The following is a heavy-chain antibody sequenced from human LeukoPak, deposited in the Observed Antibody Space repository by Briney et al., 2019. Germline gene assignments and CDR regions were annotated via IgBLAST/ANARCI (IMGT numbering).Heavy chain of an antibody. V-gene: IGHV3-74*01. Sequence: PGGSLRLSCAASGFTFSSYWMHWVRQAPGKGLVWVSRINSDGSSTSYADSVKGRFTISRDNAKNTLYLQMNRLRAEDTAVYYCARDSRNCGGDCYKYWGQGTLVTVSS. J-gene: IGHJ4*02. CDR1: GFTFSSYW. D-gene: IGHD2-21*02. CDR2: INSDGSST. CDR3: ARDSRNCGGDCYKY.